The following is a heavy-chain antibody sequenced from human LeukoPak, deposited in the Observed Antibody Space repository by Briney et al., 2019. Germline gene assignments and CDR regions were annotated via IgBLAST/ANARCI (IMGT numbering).Heavy chain of an antibody. CDR1: GFTFSTYA. D-gene: IGHD3-16*02. V-gene: IGHV3-33*01. CDR3: AREGDSRWGELSP. J-gene: IGHJ1*01. CDR2: IWYDGGEQ. Sequence: PGGSLRLSCAASGFTFSTYAIHWVRQAPGKGLEWVAVIWYDGGEQYYADSVKGRFIISRDNSKSTSDLQMNSLRAEDTAVYYCAREGDSRWGELSPWGQGTLVTVSA.